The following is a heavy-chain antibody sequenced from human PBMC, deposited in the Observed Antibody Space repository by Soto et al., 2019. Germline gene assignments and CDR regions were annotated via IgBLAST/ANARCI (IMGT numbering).Heavy chain of an antibody. J-gene: IGHJ4*02. Sequence: GASVKVSCKASGGTFSSYAISWVRQAPGQGLEWMGGIIPIFGTANYAQKFQGRVTVTADKSTSTAYIELSSLRYEDTAVYYCAREGGGDGLGDDWGQGTLVTVSS. CDR2: IIPIFGTA. CDR1: GGTFSSYA. CDR3: AREGGGDGLGDD. V-gene: IGHV1-69*06. D-gene: IGHD2-21*01.